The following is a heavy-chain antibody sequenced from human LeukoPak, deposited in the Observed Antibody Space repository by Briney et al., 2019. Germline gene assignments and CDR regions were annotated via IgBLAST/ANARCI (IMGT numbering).Heavy chain of an antibody. CDR1: RFTFSSYS. CDR2: ISSGSGSI. Sequence: GGSLRLSCAASRFTFSSYSMNWVRQAPGKGLEWVSYISSGSGSIYYADSVKGRFTISRDNAKNSLYLQMNSLRDEDTAVYYCARDQYDSSGYSSFDAFDIWGQGTMVTVSS. V-gene: IGHV3-48*02. D-gene: IGHD3-22*01. J-gene: IGHJ3*02. CDR3: ARDQYDSSGYSSFDAFDI.